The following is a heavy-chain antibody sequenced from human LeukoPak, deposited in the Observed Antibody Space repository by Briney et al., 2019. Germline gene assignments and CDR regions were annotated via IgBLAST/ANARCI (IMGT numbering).Heavy chain of an antibody. CDR1: GGSISSYY. CDR3: ARGSVDTAMFYYYYMDV. V-gene: IGHV4-59*01. J-gene: IGHJ6*03. CDR2: IYYSGST. D-gene: IGHD5-18*01. Sequence: SETLSLTCTVSGGSISSYYWSWIRQPPGKGLEWIGYIYYSGSTNYNPSLKSRVTISVDTSKNQFSLKRSSVPAADTAVYYWARGSVDTAMFYYYYMDVGGKGTTVTISS.